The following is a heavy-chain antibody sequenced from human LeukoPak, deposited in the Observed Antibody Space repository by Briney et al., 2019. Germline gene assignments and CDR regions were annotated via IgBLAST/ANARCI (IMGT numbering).Heavy chain of an antibody. CDR2: INHSGST. V-gene: IGHV4-34*01. CDR3: ARALRIVGATYYFDY. D-gene: IGHD1-26*01. J-gene: IGHJ4*02. CDR1: GGSSSGYY. Sequence: SETLSLTCAVYGGSSSGYYWSWIRQPPGKGLEWIGEINHSGSTNYNPSLKSRVTISVDTSKNQFSLKLSSVTAADTAVYYCARALRIVGATYYFDYWGQGTLVTVSS.